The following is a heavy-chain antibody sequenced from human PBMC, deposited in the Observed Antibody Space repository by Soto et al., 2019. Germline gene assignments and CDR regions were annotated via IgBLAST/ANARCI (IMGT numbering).Heavy chain of an antibody. CDR3: ARGHVLAAGIYYYYYGMDV. Sequence: ASVKVSCKASGGTFSSYAISWVRQAPGQGLEWMGGIIPIFGTANYAQKFQGRVTITADESTSTAYMELSSLRSEDTAVYYCARGHVLAAGIYYYYYGMDVWGQGTTVTVSS. V-gene: IGHV1-69*13. CDR1: GGTFSSYA. D-gene: IGHD6-13*01. CDR2: IIPIFGTA. J-gene: IGHJ6*02.